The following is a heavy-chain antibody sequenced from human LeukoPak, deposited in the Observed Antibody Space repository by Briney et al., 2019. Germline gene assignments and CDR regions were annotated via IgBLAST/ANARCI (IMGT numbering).Heavy chain of an antibody. V-gene: IGHV3-23*01. D-gene: IGHD3-22*01. CDR3: AKDYYYDPYAFDI. J-gene: IGHJ3*02. CDR2: ISGSGGST. CDR1: GFTFSSYA. Sequence: GGSLRLSCAASGFTFSSYAMSWVRQAPGKGLEWVSAISGSGGSTYYADSVKGRFTISRDNSKDTLYLQMNSLRAEDTAVYYCAKDYYYDPYAFDIWGQGTMVTVSS.